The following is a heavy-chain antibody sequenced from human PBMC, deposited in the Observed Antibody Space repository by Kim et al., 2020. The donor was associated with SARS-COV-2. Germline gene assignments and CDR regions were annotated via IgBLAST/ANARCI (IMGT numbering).Heavy chain of an antibody. Sequence: ASVKVSCKASGYTFTSYYMHWVRQAPGQGLEWMGIINPSGGSTSYAQKFQGRVTMTRDTSTSTVYMELSSLRSEDTAVYYCARAGGPYCGGDCYSMDYYYYGMDVWGQGTTVTVSS. J-gene: IGHJ6*02. CDR3: ARAGGPYCGGDCYSMDYYYYGMDV. V-gene: IGHV1-46*01. CDR2: INPSGGST. CDR1: GYTFTSYY. D-gene: IGHD2-21*02.